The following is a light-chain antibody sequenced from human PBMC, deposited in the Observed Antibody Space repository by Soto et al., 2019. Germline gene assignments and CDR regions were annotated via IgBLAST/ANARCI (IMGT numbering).Light chain of an antibody. CDR3: QQYNNCPPWT. V-gene: IGKV3-15*01. CDR2: GAS. CDR1: KSVSSN. J-gene: IGKJ1*01. Sequence: EIVMTQSPATLSVSPGERATLSCRARKSVSSNLAWYQQKPGQAPRLLIYGASTRATGIPARFSGSGSGTEFTLTISSLQAEDFAVYYCQQYNNCPPWTFGQGTTVEIK.